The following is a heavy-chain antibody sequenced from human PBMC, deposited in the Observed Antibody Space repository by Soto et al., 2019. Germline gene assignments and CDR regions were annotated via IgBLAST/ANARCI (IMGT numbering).Heavy chain of an antibody. J-gene: IGHJ6*04. CDR3: ASPQIASHYYFGMDV. CDR2: INPSGTTT. D-gene: IGHD2-2*01. V-gene: IGHV1-46*01. Sequence: QVQLVQSGAEVKKPGASVKVTCKASGYTFTSYYMHWVRQAPGQGLEWMGIINPSGTTTDYAQKFQGRVPMTRDTSTSTYYLELSSLRSEDTAVYYCASPQIASHYYFGMDVWGYGTTVTVSS. CDR1: GYTFTSYY.